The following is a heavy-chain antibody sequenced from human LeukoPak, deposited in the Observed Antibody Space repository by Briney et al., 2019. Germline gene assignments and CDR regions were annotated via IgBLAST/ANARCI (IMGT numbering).Heavy chain of an antibody. CDR3: ARGNPLEDYFDY. D-gene: IGHD5-24*01. CDR1: GFTVSSNY. J-gene: IGHJ4*02. V-gene: IGHV3-53*01. Sequence: GGSLRLSCAASGFTVSSNYMSWVRQAPGKGLEWVSVIYGGGGTYYADSVKGRFTISRDNSKNTLYLQMNSLRAEDTAVYYCARGNPLEDYFDYWGQGTLVTVSS. CDR2: IYGGGGT.